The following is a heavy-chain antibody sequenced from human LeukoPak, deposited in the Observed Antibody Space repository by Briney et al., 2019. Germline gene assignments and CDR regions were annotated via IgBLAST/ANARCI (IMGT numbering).Heavy chain of an antibody. CDR3: ARGEGDRLWSGYYHSY. V-gene: IGHV1-2*06. Sequence: ASVKVSCKASGYTFTSYYMHWVRQAPGQGLEWMGRINPNSGGTNYAQKFQGRVTMTRDTSISTAYMELSRLRSDDTAVYYCARGEGDRLWSGYYHSYWGQGTLVTVSS. CDR2: INPNSGGT. J-gene: IGHJ4*02. D-gene: IGHD3-3*01. CDR1: GYTFTSYY.